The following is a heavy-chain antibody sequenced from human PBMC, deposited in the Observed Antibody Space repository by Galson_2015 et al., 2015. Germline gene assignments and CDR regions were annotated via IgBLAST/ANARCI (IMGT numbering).Heavy chain of an antibody. CDR1: GYTFSTYY. CDR2: VSANSGKT. V-gene: IGHV1-18*01. Sequence: SVKVSCKASGYTFSTYYIIWVRQAPGQGLEWMGWVSANSGKTKYAQKVQGRVTMTTDTSTTTAYMELRSLTSDDTAVYYCARGRGSAWPGDTGVAYWGQGTLVTVSS. D-gene: IGHD6-19*01. J-gene: IGHJ4*02. CDR3: ARGRGSAWPGDTGVAY.